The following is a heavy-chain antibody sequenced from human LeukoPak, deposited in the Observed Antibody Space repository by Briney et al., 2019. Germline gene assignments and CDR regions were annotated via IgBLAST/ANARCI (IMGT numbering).Heavy chain of an antibody. V-gene: IGHV4-59*08. Sequence: ETLSLTCTVSGASISPYYWSWIRQPPGTGLEWIGFVYFSGGTNYNPSLKSRVTISVDTSKNQLSLKLSSVTAADTAVYFCARHDDIVRPQTNFDYWGQGTLVTVSS. J-gene: IGHJ4*02. CDR1: GASISPYY. CDR2: VYFSGGT. CDR3: ARHDDIVRPQTNFDY. D-gene: IGHD5-12*01.